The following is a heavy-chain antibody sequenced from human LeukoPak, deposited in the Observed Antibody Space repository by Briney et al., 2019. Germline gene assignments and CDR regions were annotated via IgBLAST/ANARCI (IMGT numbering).Heavy chain of an antibody. CDR3: TRDCSSTNYFVDY. D-gene: IGHD2-2*01. CDR2: IRDKAYGGTT. V-gene: IGHV3-49*03. CDR1: GFTFGDYA. Sequence: GGSLRLSCTASGFTFGDYAMSWFRQAPGKGLEWVSLIRDKAYGGTTEYAASVKGRFTISRDDSKNIAYLQVNSLKTEDTAVYYCTRDCSSTNYFVDYWGQGTLVTVSS. J-gene: IGHJ4*02.